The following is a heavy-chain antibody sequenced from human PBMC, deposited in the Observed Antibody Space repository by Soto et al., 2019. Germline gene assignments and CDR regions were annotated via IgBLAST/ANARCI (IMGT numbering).Heavy chain of an antibody. CDR3: ATMATFGSLNWFDP. D-gene: IGHD3-10*01. Sequence: GASAKVSCKASGGSISSSGISWVRQATGQGLEWMGWMNPGSGDTGYAQKFQGRVTMTRDISIATAYMELSSLRSDDTAIYYCATMATFGSLNWFDPWGQGTLVTVSS. CDR2: MNPGSGDT. J-gene: IGHJ5*02. CDR1: GGSISSSG. V-gene: IGHV1-8*01.